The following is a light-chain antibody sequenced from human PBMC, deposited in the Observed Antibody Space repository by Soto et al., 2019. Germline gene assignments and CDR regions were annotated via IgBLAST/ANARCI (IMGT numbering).Light chain of an antibody. CDR1: QGIRND. V-gene: IGKV1-17*01. J-gene: IGKJ1*01. CDR2: AAS. CDR3: QHYNRDSEA. Sequence: IQMTQSPSALSASVGDRVTITCRASQGIRNDLGWYQQKPGKAPKRLIYAASSFQSGVPSRFSGSGSGTEFTLTISSRQPDDFATYYCQHYNRDSEAFGQGTKVDIK.